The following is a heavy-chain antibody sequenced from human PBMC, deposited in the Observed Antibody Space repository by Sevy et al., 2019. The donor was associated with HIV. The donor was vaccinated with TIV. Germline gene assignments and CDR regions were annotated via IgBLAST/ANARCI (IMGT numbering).Heavy chain of an antibody. V-gene: IGHV3-33*01. CDR2: IWSYGAYQ. D-gene: IGHD3-22*01. CDR1: GFTFSNYA. Sequence: GGSLRLSCAATGFTFSNYAMHWVRQAPGKGMEWVAIIWSYGAYQYNGDSVKGRFTISRDNSKNTLYLQMNNVRVEDTAVYYCARGGYYYDNAAYYALDSWGQGTLVTVSS. CDR3: ARGGYYYDNAAYYALDS. J-gene: IGHJ4*02.